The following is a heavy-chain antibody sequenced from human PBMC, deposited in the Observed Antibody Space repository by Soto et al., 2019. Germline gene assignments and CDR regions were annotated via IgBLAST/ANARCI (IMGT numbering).Heavy chain of an antibody. CDR3: ARDWSRYFDSSGLMWFY. Sequence: ASVKVSCKASGYTFNYYGISWVRQAPGQGLEWVGWISAHNGDTKYAQNLQGRLTLTTDTSTSTAYMELTSLASDDTAVYYCARDWSRYFDSSGLMWFYWGQGTLVTVSS. V-gene: IGHV1-18*04. CDR1: GYTFNYYG. CDR2: ISAHNGDT. D-gene: IGHD3-22*01. J-gene: IGHJ4*02.